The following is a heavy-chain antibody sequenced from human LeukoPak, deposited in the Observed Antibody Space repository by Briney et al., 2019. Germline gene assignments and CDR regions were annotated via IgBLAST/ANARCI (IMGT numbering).Heavy chain of an antibody. V-gene: IGHV4-61*02. CDR2: IYTSGST. CDR3: ASLDCTNGVCYGPFDI. CDR1: GGSISSGSYY. Sequence: PSETLSLTCTVYGGSISSGSYYWSWIRQPAGKGLEWIGRIYTSGSTNYNPSLKSRVTISVDTSKNQFSLKLSSVTAADTAVYYCASLDCTNGVCYGPFDIWGQGTMVTVSS. J-gene: IGHJ3*02. D-gene: IGHD2-8*01.